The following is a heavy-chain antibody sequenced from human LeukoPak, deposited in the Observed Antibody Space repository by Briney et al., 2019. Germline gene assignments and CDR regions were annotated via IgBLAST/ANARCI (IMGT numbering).Heavy chain of an antibody. CDR1: GGTFSSYA. V-gene: IGHV1-69*05. Sequence: GSSVKVSCKASGGTFSSYAISWVRQAPGQGLEWMGGIIPIFGTANYAQKFQGRVTITTDESTSTAYMELSSLRSEDTAVYYCARDPSREAARLDYWGQGTLVTVSS. CDR2: IIPIFGTA. D-gene: IGHD6-6*01. CDR3: ARDPSREAARLDY. J-gene: IGHJ4*02.